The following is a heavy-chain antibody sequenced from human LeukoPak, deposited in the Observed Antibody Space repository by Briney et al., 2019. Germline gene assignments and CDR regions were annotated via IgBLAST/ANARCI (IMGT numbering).Heavy chain of an antibody. D-gene: IGHD2-2*01. J-gene: IGHJ1*01. CDR3: ASEGFLVVPAAHSEYFQH. V-gene: IGHV4-34*01. Sequence: ASETLSLTCAVYGGSFSDYYWSWIRQPPGKGLEWIGEINHSGSTNYNPSLKSRVTISVDTSKNQFSLKLSSVTAADTAVYYCASEGFLVVPAAHSEYFQHWGQGTLVTVSS. CDR1: GGSFSDYY. CDR2: INHSGST.